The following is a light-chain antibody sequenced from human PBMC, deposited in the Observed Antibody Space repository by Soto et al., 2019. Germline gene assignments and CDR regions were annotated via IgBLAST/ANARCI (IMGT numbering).Light chain of an antibody. V-gene: IGLV1-40*01. CDR2: DNN. CDR1: SSNIGAGYD. J-gene: IGLJ2*01. Sequence: QSVLTQPPSMSGAPGQRVTISCTGSSSNIGAGYDVHWYQQHPGTAPKLLIFDNNNRPSGVPDRFSGSKSDTSASLAITGLQAEDEADYYCQSFDTSLSGFVVFGGGNKLTVL. CDR3: QSFDTSLSGFVV.